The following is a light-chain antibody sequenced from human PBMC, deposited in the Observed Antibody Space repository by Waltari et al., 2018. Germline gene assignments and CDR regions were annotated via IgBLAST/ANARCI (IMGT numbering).Light chain of an antibody. CDR2: VNSDGSH. J-gene: IGLJ3*02. V-gene: IGLV4-69*01. CDR1: SGHSSDV. Sequence: QLVLTQSPSASASLGASVKLTCTLSSGHSSDVIAWHQQQPEKGPRHLMKVNSDGSHIKGDDIPDRFAGSSSGAERYLSISSLQSEDEADYYCQTGGHGTWVFGGGTRLTVL. CDR3: QTGGHGTWV.